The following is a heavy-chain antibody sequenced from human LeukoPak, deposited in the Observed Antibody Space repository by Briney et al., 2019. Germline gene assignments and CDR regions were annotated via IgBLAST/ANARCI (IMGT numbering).Heavy chain of an antibody. D-gene: IGHD3-9*01. CDR1: GFTFSSYG. J-gene: IGHJ5*02. V-gene: IGHV3-30*02. CDR2: IRYDGSNK. Sequence: GGSLRLSCAASGFTFSSYGMHWVRQAPGKGLEWVAFIRYDGSNKYYADSVKGRFTISRDNSKNTLYLQMDRLSPEDTAYYYCAKDRGAYFEILNGYHNWFDPWGQGSLVTVSS. CDR3: AKDRGAYFEILNGYHNWFDP.